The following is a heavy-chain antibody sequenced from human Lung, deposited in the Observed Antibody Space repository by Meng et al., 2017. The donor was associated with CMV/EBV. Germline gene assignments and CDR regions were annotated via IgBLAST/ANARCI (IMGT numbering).Heavy chain of an antibody. Sequence: SXXVSCKASAGTISSYAISWVRQAPGQGLEWMGGIIPIFGRANYALKVQGRVTITTDESTSTAYMEVSSLRSEDTAVYYCARERTGDCSSASYYNYYYYYGMDVWGQGXTVTVSS. CDR2: IIPIFGRA. D-gene: IGHD2-2*01. V-gene: IGHV1-69*05. J-gene: IGHJ6*02. CDR1: AGTISSYA. CDR3: ARERTGDCSSASYYNYYYYYGMDV.